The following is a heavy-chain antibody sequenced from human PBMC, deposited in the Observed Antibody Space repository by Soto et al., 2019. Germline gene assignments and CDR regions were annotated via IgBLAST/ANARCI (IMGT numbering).Heavy chain of an antibody. D-gene: IGHD3-16*01. CDR3: VKKKGARAADLQYFFDS. V-gene: IGHV3-23*01. J-gene: IGHJ4*02. CDR1: GFAFPTYA. CDR2: ISDSGSKT. Sequence: EVQLLESGGGLAQPGESLGLSCAASGFAFPTYAMTWVRQIPGKGLEWVASISDSGSKTYYADSVEGRVTIYRDNSMNTVSLQMHNLRVDDSAVYYCVKKKGARAADLQYFFDSWGQGTLVTVSS.